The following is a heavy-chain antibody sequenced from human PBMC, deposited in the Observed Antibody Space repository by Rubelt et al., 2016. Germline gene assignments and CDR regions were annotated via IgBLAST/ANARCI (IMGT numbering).Heavy chain of an antibody. J-gene: IGHJ3*02. CDR3: ASKGYSSGCPDAFDI. CDR1: GFTVSSNY. V-gene: IGHV3-66*01. CDR2: IYSGGST. D-gene: IGHD5-18*01. Sequence: SGGGLVKPGGSLRLSCAASGFTVSSNYMSWVRQAPGKGLEWVSVIYSGGSTYYADSVKGRFTISRDNSKNTLYLQMNTLRAEDTAVYYCASKGYSSGCPDAFDIWGQGTRVTVSS.